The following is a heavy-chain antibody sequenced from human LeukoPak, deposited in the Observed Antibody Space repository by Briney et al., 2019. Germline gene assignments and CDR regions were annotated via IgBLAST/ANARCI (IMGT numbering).Heavy chain of an antibody. CDR3: VRDLSTSWYYFEY. D-gene: IGHD6-13*01. V-gene: IGHV3-74*01. J-gene: IGHJ4*02. CDR1: GFTFSSYW. Sequence: GGSLRLACAASGFTFSSYWMHWVRQAPGKGLVWVSRINGDGSSTDYADSVKGRFTISRDNARNTLYLQMNSLRAEDTAVYYCVRDLSTSWYYFEYWGQGTLATVSS. CDR2: INGDGSST.